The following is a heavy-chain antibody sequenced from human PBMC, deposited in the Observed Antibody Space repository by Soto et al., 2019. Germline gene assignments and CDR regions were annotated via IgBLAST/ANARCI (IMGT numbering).Heavy chain of an antibody. Sequence: QVQLQESGPGLVKPSETLSLTCTVSGGSISSYYWSWIRQPPGKGLEWIGYIYYSGSTNYNPSLKSRVTISVDTSKNQFSLKLSSVTAADTAVYYCARADYYDLGWFDPWGQGTLVTVSS. CDR3: ARADYYDLGWFDP. CDR2: IYYSGST. CDR1: GGSISSYY. V-gene: IGHV4-59*01. J-gene: IGHJ5*02. D-gene: IGHD3-10*01.